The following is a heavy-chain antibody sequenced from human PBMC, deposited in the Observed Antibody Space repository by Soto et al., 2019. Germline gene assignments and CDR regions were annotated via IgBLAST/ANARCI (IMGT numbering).Heavy chain of an antibody. CDR3: AKAGTSGPRGYFDY. V-gene: IGHV3-30*18. Sequence: GGSLRLSCAASGFTFSSYGMHWVRQALGKGLEWVAVMSYDGSNKYYADSVKGRFTISRDNSKNTLYLQMNSLRAEDTAVYYCAKAGTSGPRGYFDYWGQGTLVTVSS. D-gene: IGHD1-26*01. CDR2: MSYDGSNK. CDR1: GFTFSSYG. J-gene: IGHJ4*02.